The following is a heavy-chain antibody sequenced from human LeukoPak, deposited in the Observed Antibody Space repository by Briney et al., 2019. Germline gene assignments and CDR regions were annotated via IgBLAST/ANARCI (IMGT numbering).Heavy chain of an antibody. CDR1: GGTFSSYA. CDR3: ASGGSHGDDAFDI. J-gene: IGHJ3*02. D-gene: IGHD1-26*01. CDR2: IIPIFGTS. V-gene: IGHV1-69*05. Sequence: GASVMVSCKASGGTFSSYAISWVRQAPGQGLEWLGGIIPIFGTSNYAQKFQGRVTITTDESTSTAYMELSSLRSEDTAVYYCASGGSHGDDAFDIWGQGTMVTVSS.